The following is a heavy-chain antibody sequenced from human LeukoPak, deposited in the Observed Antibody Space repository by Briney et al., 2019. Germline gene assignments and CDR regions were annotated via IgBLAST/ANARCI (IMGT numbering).Heavy chain of an antibody. D-gene: IGHD4-17*01. J-gene: IGHJ4*02. Sequence: GASVKVSCKASGYTFTSYGSSWVRQAPGQGLEGMGWISAYNGNTNYAQKLQGRVTMTTDTSTSTAYMELRSLRSDDTAVYYCARDTAHGEPFDYWGQGTLVTVSS. CDR3: ARDTAHGEPFDY. CDR2: ISAYNGNT. V-gene: IGHV1-18*01. CDR1: GYTFTSYG.